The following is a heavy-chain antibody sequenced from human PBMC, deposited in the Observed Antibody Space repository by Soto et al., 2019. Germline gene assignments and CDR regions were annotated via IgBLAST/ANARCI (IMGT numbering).Heavy chain of an antibody. CDR3: ARDSARRPGSWFDP. J-gene: IGHJ5*02. Sequence: PGGSLRLSCAASGFTFSSYSMNWVRQAPGKGLEWVSSISSSSSYIYYADSVKGRFTISRDNAKNSLYLQMNSLRAEDTAVYYCARDSARRPGSWFDPWGQGTLVTVSS. D-gene: IGHD3-10*01. V-gene: IGHV3-21*01. CDR1: GFTFSSYS. CDR2: ISSSSSYI.